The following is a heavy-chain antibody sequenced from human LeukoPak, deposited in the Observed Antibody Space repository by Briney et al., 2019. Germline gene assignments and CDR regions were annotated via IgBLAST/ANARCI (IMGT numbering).Heavy chain of an antibody. D-gene: IGHD4-17*01. Sequence: PGGSLRLSCAASGFTFSSYAMSWVRQAPGKGLEGVSGISGSGGSTYYADSVKGRFTISRGNSKNTLYLQMNSLRAEDTAVYYCAKGAASDYGDYDPDYFDSWGQGTLVTVSS. CDR3: AKGAASDYGDYDPDYFDS. CDR2: ISGSGGST. J-gene: IGHJ4*02. V-gene: IGHV3-23*01. CDR1: GFTFSSYA.